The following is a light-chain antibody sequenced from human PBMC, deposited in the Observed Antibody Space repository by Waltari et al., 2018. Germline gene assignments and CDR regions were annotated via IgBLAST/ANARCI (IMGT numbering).Light chain of an antibody. Sequence: EIVLTQSPGTLSASPGEGVTLSCRASQRVNSDYVAWYQQKPGQPPRLLIYGSSLRATAIPDRFSGRGSGTDFTLTISRLEPEDFAVYYCQQYGSPPPLTFSGGTKVEIK. J-gene: IGKJ4*01. V-gene: IGKV3-20*01. CDR3: QQYGSPPPLT. CDR1: QRVNSDY. CDR2: GSS.